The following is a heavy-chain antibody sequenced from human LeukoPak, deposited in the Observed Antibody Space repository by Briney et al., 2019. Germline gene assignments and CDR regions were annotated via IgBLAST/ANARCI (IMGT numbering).Heavy chain of an antibody. CDR1: GLTFSSYG. Sequence: GGSLRLSCAASGLTFSSYGMHWVRQAPGKGLEWVAVISYDGTNKYYADSVKGRFTISRDNSKNTLYLQMNSLRTEDTALYYCAKDKFGGGIKTGTFDYWGQGTLVTVSS. J-gene: IGHJ4*02. CDR2: ISYDGTNK. CDR3: AKDKFGGGIKTGTFDY. D-gene: IGHD3-16*01. V-gene: IGHV3-30*18.